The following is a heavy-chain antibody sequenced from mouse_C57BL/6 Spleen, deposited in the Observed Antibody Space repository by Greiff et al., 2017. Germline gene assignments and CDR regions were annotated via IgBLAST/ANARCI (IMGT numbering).Heavy chain of an antibody. CDR1: GYAFSSYW. CDR2: IYPGDGDT. V-gene: IGHV1-80*01. CDR3: ARSGDYPWFAY. Sequence: VQLQESGAELVKPGASVKISCKASGYAFSSYWMNWVKQRPGKGLEWIGQIYPGDGDTNYNGKFKGKATLTADKSSSTAYMQLSSLTSEDSAVYFCARSGDYPWFAYWGQGTLVTVSA. D-gene: IGHD2-4*01. J-gene: IGHJ3*01.